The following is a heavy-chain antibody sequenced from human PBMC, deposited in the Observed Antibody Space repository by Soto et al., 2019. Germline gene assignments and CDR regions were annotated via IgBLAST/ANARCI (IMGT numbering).Heavy chain of an antibody. CDR1: GGSISSSSYY. CDR3: AREEFGELFGYYYYGMDV. V-gene: IGHV4-39*02. Sequence: SETLSLTCTVSGGSISSSSYYWGWIRQPPGKGLEWIGSIYYSGSTYYNPSLKSRVTISVDTSKNQFSLKLSSVTAADTAVYYCAREEFGELFGYYYYGMDVWGQGTTVTVSS. CDR2: IYYSGST. D-gene: IGHD3-10*01. J-gene: IGHJ6*02.